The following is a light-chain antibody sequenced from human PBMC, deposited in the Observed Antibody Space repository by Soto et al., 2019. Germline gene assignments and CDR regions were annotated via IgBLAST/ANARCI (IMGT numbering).Light chain of an antibody. CDR2: DVS. CDR3: CSYARSYTWV. CDR1: SSDVGGYNY. Sequence: QSALTQPRSVSGSPGQSVTISCTGTSSDVGGYNYVSWYQQHPGKAPKLMIYDVSKRPSGVPDRFSGSKSGNTASLTISVLQAEDEAEYYCCSYARSYTWVFGGGTQLTVL. V-gene: IGLV2-11*01. J-gene: IGLJ3*02.